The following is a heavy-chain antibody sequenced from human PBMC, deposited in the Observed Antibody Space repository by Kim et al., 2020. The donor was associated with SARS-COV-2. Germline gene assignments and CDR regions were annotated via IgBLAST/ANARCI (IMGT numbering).Heavy chain of an antibody. CDR1: GFSLTTSGMC. V-gene: IGHV2-70*01. J-gene: IGHJ5*02. D-gene: IGHD3-10*01. Sequence: SGPTLVNPKQTLTLTCTFSGFSLTTSGMCVSWIRQPPGKALEWLALIDWDDEKYYSTSLKTRLTISKDTSKNQVVLTMTNMDPVDTATYHCARISEGSGAGDWFDPWGQGTLVTVSS. CDR3: ARISEGSGAGDWFDP. CDR2: IDWDDEK.